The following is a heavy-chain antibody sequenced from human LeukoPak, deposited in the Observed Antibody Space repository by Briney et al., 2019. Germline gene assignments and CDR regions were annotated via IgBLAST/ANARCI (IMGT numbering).Heavy chain of an antibody. CDR3: AKVTMVRGVKYFQH. Sequence: GGSLRLSCAASGFTFSSYAMSWVRQAPGKGLERVSAISGSGGSTYYADSVKGRFTISRDNSKNTLYLQMNSLRAEDTAVYYCAKVTMVRGVKYFQHWGQGTLVTVSS. J-gene: IGHJ1*01. V-gene: IGHV3-23*01. CDR1: GFTFSSYA. D-gene: IGHD3-10*01. CDR2: ISGSGGST.